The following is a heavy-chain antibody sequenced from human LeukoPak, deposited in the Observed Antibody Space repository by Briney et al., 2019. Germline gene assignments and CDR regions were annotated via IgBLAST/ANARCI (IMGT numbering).Heavy chain of an antibody. Sequence: PGGSLRLSCAASGFTFSTYGMSWVRQAPGKGLEWLSYISYSDTAKYYADSVKGRFAISRDNAENSLHLQMNSLRDEDTAVYYCARYFDRSGFYCDAFDVWGQGTMATVSS. D-gene: IGHD3-22*01. CDR3: ARYFDRSGFYCDAFDV. J-gene: IGHJ3*01. CDR1: GFTFSTYG. V-gene: IGHV3-48*02. CDR2: ISYSDTAK.